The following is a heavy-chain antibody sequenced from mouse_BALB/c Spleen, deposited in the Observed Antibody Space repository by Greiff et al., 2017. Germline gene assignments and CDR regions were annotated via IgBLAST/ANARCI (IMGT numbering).Heavy chain of an antibody. J-gene: IGHJ2*01. Sequence: DVMLVESGGGLVQPGGSLKLSCAASGFTFSSYTMSWVRQTPEKRLEWVAYISNGGGSTYYPDTVKGRFTISRDNAKNTLYLQMSSLKSEDTAMYYCARQTMITGRGFDYWGQGTTLTVSS. CDR3: ARQTMITGRGFDY. CDR2: ISNGGGST. D-gene: IGHD2-4*01. CDR1: GFTFSSYT. V-gene: IGHV5-12-2*01.